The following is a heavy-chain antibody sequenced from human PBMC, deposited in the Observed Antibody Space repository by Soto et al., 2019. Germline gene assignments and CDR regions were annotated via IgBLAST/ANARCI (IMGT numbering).Heavy chain of an antibody. D-gene: IGHD6-13*01. J-gene: IGHJ4*02. CDR2: IRSKAKSYTT. CDR3: ANSPGYFDY. CDR1: GFTFSDHY. V-gene: IGHV3-72*01. Sequence: PGGSLRLSCAASGFTFSDHYMDWVRQAPGKGLEWVGRIRSKAKSYTTEYAASVKGRFTISRDDSKNSLYLQMNGLRAEDTAVYYCANSPGYFDYWGQGTLVTVSS.